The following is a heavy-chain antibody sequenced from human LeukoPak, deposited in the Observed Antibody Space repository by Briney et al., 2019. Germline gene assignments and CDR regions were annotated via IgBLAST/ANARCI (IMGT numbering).Heavy chain of an antibody. D-gene: IGHD3-22*01. J-gene: IGHJ3*02. CDR1: GYTFTGYY. V-gene: IGHV1-2*02. Sequence: ASVKVSCKASGYTFTGYYMHWVRQAPGQGLEWMGWINPNSGGTNYAQKFQGRVTMTRDTSISTAYMELSRLRSDDTAVYYCARGTPMTYYYDSSGYRDAFDIWGQGTMVTVSS. CDR3: ARGTPMTYYYDSSGYRDAFDI. CDR2: INPNSGGT.